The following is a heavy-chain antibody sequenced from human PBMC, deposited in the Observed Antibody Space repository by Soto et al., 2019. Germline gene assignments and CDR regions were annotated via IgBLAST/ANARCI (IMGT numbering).Heavy chain of an antibody. CDR1: GGSINSSSYF. Sequence: QLQLQESGPGLVKPSETLSLTCSVSGGSINSSSYFWGWVRQPPGNGLEWIGSIYYSGSTYYNPSLRSRVTTSVDTSKNQFSLKLSSVTAADTAVFYCARHYSSGSRNWFDPWGQGTLVTVSS. J-gene: IGHJ5*02. CDR3: ARHYSSGSRNWFDP. V-gene: IGHV4-39*01. CDR2: IYYSGST. D-gene: IGHD6-19*01.